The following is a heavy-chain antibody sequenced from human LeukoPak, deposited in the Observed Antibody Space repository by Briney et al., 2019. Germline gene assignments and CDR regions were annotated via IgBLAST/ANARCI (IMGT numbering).Heavy chain of an antibody. V-gene: IGHV4-59*01. CDR3: ARVSIVVVIGGGDYFDY. CDR1: GGSISSYY. J-gene: IGHJ4*02. Sequence: SETLSLTCTVSGGSISSYYWSWIRQPPGKGLEWIGYIYYSGSTNYNPSLKSRVTISVDTSKNQFSLKVKSVTAADTAVYYCARVSIVVVIGGGDYFDYWGQGTLVTVSS. CDR2: IYYSGST. D-gene: IGHD3-22*01.